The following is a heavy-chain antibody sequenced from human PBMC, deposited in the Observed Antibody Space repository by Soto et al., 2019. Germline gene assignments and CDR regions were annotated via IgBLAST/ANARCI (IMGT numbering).Heavy chain of an antibody. D-gene: IGHD5-12*01. CDR2: INHSGST. Sequence: PSETLSLTCAVYGGSFSGYYWSWIRQPPGKGLEWIGEINHSGSTNYNPSPKSRVTISVDTSKNQFSLKLSSVTAADTAVYYCARGLIPGLQLDYWGQGTLVTVSS. CDR1: GGSFSGYY. CDR3: ARGLIPGLQLDY. V-gene: IGHV4-34*01. J-gene: IGHJ4*02.